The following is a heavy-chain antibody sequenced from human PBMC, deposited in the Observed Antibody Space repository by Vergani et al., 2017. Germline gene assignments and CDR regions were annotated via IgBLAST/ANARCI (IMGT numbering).Heavy chain of an antibody. V-gene: IGHV1-3*01. D-gene: IGHD2-21*01. J-gene: IGHJ6*03. CDR3: ARAYCGGDCPHYYYYYYMDV. CDR2: INAGNGNT. CDR1: GYTFTSYA. Sequence: QVQLVQSGAEVKKPGASVKVSCKASGYTFTSYAMHWVRQAPGQRLEWMGWINAGNGNTKYSQKFQGRVTMTRDTSASTAYMELGSLRSEDTAVYYCARAYCGGDCPHYYYYYYMDVWGKGTTVTVSS.